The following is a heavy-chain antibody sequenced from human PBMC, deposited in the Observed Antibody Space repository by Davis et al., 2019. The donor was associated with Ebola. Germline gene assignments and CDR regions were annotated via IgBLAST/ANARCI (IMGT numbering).Heavy chain of an antibody. CDR2: IYNSGST. CDR1: GGSISNYY. V-gene: IGHV4-59*08. D-gene: IGHD6-19*01. CDR3: ARRAGAWYKGGAFDI. J-gene: IGHJ3*02. Sequence: SETLSLTCTVSGGSISNYYWSWIRQPPGKGLEWIGYIYNSGSTNYNPSLKSRVTISVDTSKNQFSLKLNSVTAADTAVYYCARRAGAWYKGGAFDIWGQGTRVTVSS.